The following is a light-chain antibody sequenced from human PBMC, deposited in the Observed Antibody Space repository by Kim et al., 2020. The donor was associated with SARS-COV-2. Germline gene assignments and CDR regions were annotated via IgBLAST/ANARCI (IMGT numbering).Light chain of an antibody. V-gene: IGLV4-69*01. J-gene: IGLJ3*02. CDR3: QTWGTGIHV. CDR2: LNSDGSH. CDR1: SGHSSNA. Sequence: QLVLTQSPSASASLGASVKLTCTLSSGHSSNAIAWHQQQPERGPRYLMKLNSDGSHNKGDGIPDRFSGSSSGAERYLTISSLQSEDEADYYCQTWGTGIHVFGGGTQLTVL.